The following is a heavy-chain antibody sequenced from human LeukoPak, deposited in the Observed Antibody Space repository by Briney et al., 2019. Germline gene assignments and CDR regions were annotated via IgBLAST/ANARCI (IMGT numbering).Heavy chain of an antibody. V-gene: IGHV4-61*02. CDR2: IYTSGST. D-gene: IGHD3-22*01. J-gene: IGHJ4*02. CDR3: ARARPYYYDSSGYCYFDY. Sequence: SETLSLTCTVSGYSISSGYYWSWIRQPAGKGLEWIGRIYTSGSTNYNPSLKSRVTISVDTSKNQFSLKLSSVTAADTAVYYCARARPYYYDSSGYCYFDYWGQGTLVTVSS. CDR1: GYSISSGYY.